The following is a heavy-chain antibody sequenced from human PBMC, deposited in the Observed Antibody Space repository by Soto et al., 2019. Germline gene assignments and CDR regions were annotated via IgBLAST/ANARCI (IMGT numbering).Heavy chain of an antibody. D-gene: IGHD2-2*01. CDR3: ARARGCSSTSCLTSYYYYGMDV. J-gene: IGHJ6*02. CDR1: GYSFTSYW. Sequence: GESLKISCKGSGYSFTSYWIGWVRQMPGKGLEWMGIIYPGDSDTRYSPSFQGQVTISADKSISTAYLQWSSLKASDTAMYYCARARGCSSTSCLTSYYYYGMDVWGQGTTVTVS. V-gene: IGHV5-51*01. CDR2: IYPGDSDT.